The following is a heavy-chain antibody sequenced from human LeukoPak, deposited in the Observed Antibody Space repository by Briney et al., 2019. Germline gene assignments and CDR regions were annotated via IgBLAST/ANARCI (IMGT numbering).Heavy chain of an antibody. CDR3: ARGPFYDSSGYYYRPFDY. Sequence: PSETLSLTCAVYGGSFSGYYWSWIRQPPGKGLEWIGEINHSGSTNYNPSLKSRVTISVDTSKNQFSLKLSSVTAADTAVYYCARGPFYDSSGYYYRPFDYWGQGTLVTVSS. J-gene: IGHJ4*02. D-gene: IGHD3-22*01. V-gene: IGHV4-34*01. CDR2: INHSGST. CDR1: GGSFSGYY.